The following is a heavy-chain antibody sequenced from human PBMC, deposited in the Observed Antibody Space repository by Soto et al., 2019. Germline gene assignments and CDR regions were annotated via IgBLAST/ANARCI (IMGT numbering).Heavy chain of an antibody. CDR3: ARGARFLEWLSFDH. D-gene: IGHD3-3*01. V-gene: IGHV1-69*12. J-gene: IGHJ4*02. Sequence: QVQLEQSGAEVKTLGSSVKVSCKASGDTFNRYAISWMRQAPGQGLEWMGGIIPIFGTANYAPQFQDRVTITADESTSTAYMELTSLKSEDTAVYFCARGARFLEWLSFDHWGQGTLVTVSS. CDR2: IIPIFGTA. CDR1: GDTFNRYA.